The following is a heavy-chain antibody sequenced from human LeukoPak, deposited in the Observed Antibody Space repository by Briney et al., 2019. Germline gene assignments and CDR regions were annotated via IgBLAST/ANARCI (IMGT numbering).Heavy chain of an antibody. Sequence: GGSLRLSCAASGFTFSTYWMHWVRQAPGKGLVWVSRINSDGSSTNYADSVKGRFTISRDNAKNTLYLQMNSLRTEDTAVYYCARAQYYDSTTAGGMDVWGQGTTVTVSS. J-gene: IGHJ6*02. CDR1: GFTFSTYW. D-gene: IGHD3-22*01. CDR3: ARAQYYDSTTAGGMDV. CDR2: INSDGSST. V-gene: IGHV3-74*01.